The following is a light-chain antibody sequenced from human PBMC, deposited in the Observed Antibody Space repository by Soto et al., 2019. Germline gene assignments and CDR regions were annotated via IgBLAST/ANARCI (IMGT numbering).Light chain of an antibody. CDR1: SSDVGGYNY. V-gene: IGLV2-8*01. Sequence: QSALTQPPSASGSPGQSVTISCTGTSSDVGGYNYVSWYQQHPGKAPKLMIYAVNKRPSGVPDRFSGSKSGNTASLTVSGLQAEDEADYYCSSYAGSNNFGVFGTGTKLTVL. CDR3: SSYAGSNNFGV. J-gene: IGLJ1*01. CDR2: AVN.